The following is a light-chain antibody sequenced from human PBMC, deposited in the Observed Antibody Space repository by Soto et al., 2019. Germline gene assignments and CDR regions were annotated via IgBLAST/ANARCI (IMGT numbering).Light chain of an antibody. CDR1: SSDVGGYNY. CDR2: DVS. V-gene: IGLV2-14*01. J-gene: IGLJ1*01. Sequence: QSAQTQPASVSGSPGQSITISCTGTSSDVGGYNYVSWYQQHPGKAPKLMMYDVSNRPSGVSNRFSGSKSGNTASLTISGLQAEDVADYYCSSYTSSSTLYVFGTGTKVTVL. CDR3: SSYTSSSTLYV.